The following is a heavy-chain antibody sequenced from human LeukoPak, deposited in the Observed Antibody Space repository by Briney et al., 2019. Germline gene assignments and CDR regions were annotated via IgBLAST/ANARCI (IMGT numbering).Heavy chain of an antibody. CDR1: GYTFTSYG. D-gene: IGHD3-10*01. J-gene: IGHJ4*02. CDR2: INPNSGGT. Sequence: ASVKVSCKASGYTFTSYGISWVRQAPGQGLEWMGWINPNSGGTNYAQKFQGRVTMTRDTSISTAYMELSRLRSDDTAVYYCARVRGSGSYLFDYWGQGTLVTVSS. V-gene: IGHV1-2*02. CDR3: ARVRGSGSYLFDY.